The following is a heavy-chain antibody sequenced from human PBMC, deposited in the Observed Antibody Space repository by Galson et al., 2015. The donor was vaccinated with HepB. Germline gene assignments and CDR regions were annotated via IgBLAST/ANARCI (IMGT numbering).Heavy chain of an antibody. CDR3: ARAGYSSSWYVIS. D-gene: IGHD6-13*01. V-gene: IGHV3-21*01. CDR2: ISSSSSYI. CDR1: GFTFSSYS. J-gene: IGHJ5*02. Sequence: SLRLSCAASGFTFSSYSMNWVRQAPGKGLEWVSSISSSSSYIYYADSVKGRFTISRDNAKNSLYLQMNSLRAEDTAVYYCARAGYSSSWYVISWGQGTLVTVSS.